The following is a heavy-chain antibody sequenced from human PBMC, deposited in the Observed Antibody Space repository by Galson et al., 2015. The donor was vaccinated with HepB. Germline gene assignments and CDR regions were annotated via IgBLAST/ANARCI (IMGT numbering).Heavy chain of an antibody. J-gene: IGHJ4*02. CDR3: TRRLEIPVAGLDY. D-gene: IGHD6-19*01. Sequence: SLRLSCAASRFSFSGSAIHWVRQASGKGLEWVGRIRDTANSYATAYVESVEGRFTISRDDSKNTAYLHMNSLKTEDTAVYYCTRRLEIPVAGLDYWGQGTLVTASS. V-gene: IGHV3-73*01. CDR1: RFSFSGSA. CDR2: IRDTANSYAT.